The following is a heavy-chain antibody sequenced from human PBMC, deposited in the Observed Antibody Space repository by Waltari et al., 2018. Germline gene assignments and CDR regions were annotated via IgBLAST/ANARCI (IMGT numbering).Heavy chain of an antibody. CDR1: GGSITSGGYS. CDR2: IYYSVST. V-gene: IGHV4-31*03. J-gene: IGHJ5*02. Sequence: VQLQESGPGLVKPSQTMSLTCTVSGGSITSGGYSWRWIRQHPGKGLEWIGYIYYSVSTYYNPSLKSRVTISVDTSKNQFSLKPSSVTAADTAVYYCARSRDGYNPWGQGTLVTVSS. CDR3: ARSRDGYNP. D-gene: IGHD5-12*01.